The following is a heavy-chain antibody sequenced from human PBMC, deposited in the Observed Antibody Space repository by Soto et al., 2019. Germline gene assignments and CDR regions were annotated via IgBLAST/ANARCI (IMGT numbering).Heavy chain of an antibody. Sequence: SETLSLTCTVSGGSISSYYWSWIRQPPGKGLEWIGTIYYSGRTYDNPSLESRVTISVDTSKNQFSLKMNFVTAADTAVYYCARHSSLGSGYYPWGQGTMVTVSS. CDR3: ARHSSLGSGYYP. CDR1: GGSISSYY. V-gene: IGHV4-59*04. D-gene: IGHD3-22*01. CDR2: IYYSGRT. J-gene: IGHJ3*01.